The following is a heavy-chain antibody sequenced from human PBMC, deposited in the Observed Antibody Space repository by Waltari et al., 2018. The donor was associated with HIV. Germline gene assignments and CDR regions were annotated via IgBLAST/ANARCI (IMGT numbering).Heavy chain of an antibody. CDR3: ARDLKEGYYYDSSGYDY. J-gene: IGHJ4*02. CDR2: ISYDESNK. CDR1: GFTFSSYG. D-gene: IGHD3-22*01. Sequence: QVQLVESGGGVVQPGRSLRLSCAASGFTFSSYGMHWVRQAPGKGLEWVAIISYDESNKYYADSVKGRFTISRDNSNNTLYLQMNSLRAEDTAVYYCARDLKEGYYYDSSGYDYWGQGTLVTVSS. V-gene: IGHV3-30*03.